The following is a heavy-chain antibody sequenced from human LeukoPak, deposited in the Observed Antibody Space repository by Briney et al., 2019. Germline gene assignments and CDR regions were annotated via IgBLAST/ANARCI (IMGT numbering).Heavy chain of an antibody. V-gene: IGHV3-74*01. CDR2: IRTDGSIT. J-gene: IGHJ5*02. CDR3: SRDRSPGWFDP. CDR1: GFTFSDYW. D-gene: IGHD6-13*01. Sequence: GGSLRLSCAASGFTFSDYWMHWVRQAPGKGLEWISRIRTDGSITAYADSVKGRFTISRDNAKNILYLQMSSLRGEDTAVYFCSRDRSPGWFDPWGQGTLVTVSS.